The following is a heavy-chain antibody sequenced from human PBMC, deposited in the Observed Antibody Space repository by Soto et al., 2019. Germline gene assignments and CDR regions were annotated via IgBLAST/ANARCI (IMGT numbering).Heavy chain of an antibody. CDR1: GGSISGSY. D-gene: IGHD6-19*01. V-gene: IGHV4-59*01. J-gene: IGHJ4*02. CDR2: VYYTGST. Sequence: QVQLQESGPGLVKPSETLSLPCSVSGGSISGSYWSWIRQSPGKGLEWLGYVYYTGSTNYSPFLRSRVRISVDTSKNEFSLRLSSVTAADTAVYFCARSVAVPGAHIDYWGQGTQVTVSS. CDR3: ARSVAVPGAHIDY.